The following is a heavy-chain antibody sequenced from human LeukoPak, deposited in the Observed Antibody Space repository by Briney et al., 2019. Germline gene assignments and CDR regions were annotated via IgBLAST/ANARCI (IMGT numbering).Heavy chain of an antibody. J-gene: IGHJ5*02. D-gene: IGHD2-15*01. Sequence: SETLSLICTVSGGSISSGDYYWSWIRQHPGKGLEWIGYIYYSGSTYYNPSLKSRVTISVDTSKNQFSLKLSSVTAADTAVYYCARSSGGSLSFDPWGQGTLVTVSS. CDR1: GGSISSGDYY. CDR2: IYYSGST. V-gene: IGHV4-31*03. CDR3: ARSSGGSLSFDP.